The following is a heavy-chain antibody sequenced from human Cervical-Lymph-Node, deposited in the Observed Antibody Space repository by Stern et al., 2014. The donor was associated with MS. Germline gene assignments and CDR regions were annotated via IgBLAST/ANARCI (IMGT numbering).Heavy chain of an antibody. J-gene: IGHJ4*02. CDR1: GGSISDTNW. D-gene: IGHD5-12*01. CDR2: IYHSGTA. Sequence: QVQLQDSGPGLVKPSGTLSLTCAVSGGSISDTNWWSWVRQTPGMGLEWIGEIYHSGTANLSPSLKSRVTMSVDKSKNQLSLEVKSVTAADTAIYYCARVNSGYDWFDYWGQGTLVTVSS. V-gene: IGHV4-4*02. CDR3: ARVNSGYDWFDY.